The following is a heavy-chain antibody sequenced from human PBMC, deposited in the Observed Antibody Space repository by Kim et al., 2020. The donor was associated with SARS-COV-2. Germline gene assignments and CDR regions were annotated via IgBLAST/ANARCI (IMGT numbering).Heavy chain of an antibody. V-gene: IGHV3-48*02. J-gene: IGHJ6*03. CDR3: ARDGRELSYYYYNMDV. D-gene: IGHD3-16*02. Sequence: TVKGRFTISRDNAKNSLYLKINSLRDEDTALYYCARDGRELSYYYYNMDVWGKGTTVTVSS.